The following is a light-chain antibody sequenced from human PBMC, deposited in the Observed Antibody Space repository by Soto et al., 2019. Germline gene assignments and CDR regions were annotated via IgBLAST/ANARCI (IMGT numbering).Light chain of an antibody. CDR1: QSLSKS. CDR2: GAS. CDR3: QQYDSSRT. V-gene: IGKV3-11*01. J-gene: IGKJ1*01. Sequence: EIFLTQAPAALSLSPFATANLAFRASQSLSKSLVWYQQKPGQAPRLLIDGASNRATGIPARFSGSGSGTDFTLTISSLEPEDFAVYYCQQYDSSRTFGQGTKVDI.